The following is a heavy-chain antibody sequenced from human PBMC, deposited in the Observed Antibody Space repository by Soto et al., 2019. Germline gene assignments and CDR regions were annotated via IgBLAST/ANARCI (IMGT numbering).Heavy chain of an antibody. V-gene: IGHV3-30*18. CDR2: ISYDGSNK. CDR1: GFTFSSYV. J-gene: IGHJ6*02. CDR3: AKHHYDILTGGYGYYYGMDV. Sequence: PGGSLRLSCAASGFTFSSYVMHWVRQAPGKGLEWVAVISYDGSNKYYADSVKGRFTISRDNSKNTLYLQMNSLRAEDTAVYYCAKHHYDILTGGYGYYYGMDVWGQGTTVTVSS. D-gene: IGHD3-9*01.